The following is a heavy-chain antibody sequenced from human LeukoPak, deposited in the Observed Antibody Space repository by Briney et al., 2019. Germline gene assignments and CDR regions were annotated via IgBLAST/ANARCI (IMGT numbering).Heavy chain of an antibody. CDR1: GFAFSSYS. J-gene: IGHJ4*02. CDR2: VSRRSSFI. CDR3: ARVSDAYDYFFDY. D-gene: IGHD5-12*01. V-gene: IGHV3-21*01. Sequence: PGGSLRLSCAASGFAFSSYSMNWVRQAPGKGLEWVSSVSRRSSFIFYADSVQGRFTVSRDDAKDSLFLQMNSPRAEDTAVYYCARVSDAYDYFFDYWGQGTLVTVSS.